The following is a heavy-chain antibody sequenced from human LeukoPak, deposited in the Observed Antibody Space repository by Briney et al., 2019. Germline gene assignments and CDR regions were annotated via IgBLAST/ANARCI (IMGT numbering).Heavy chain of an antibody. Sequence: KPSETLSLTCTVSGGSISSYYWSWIRQPPGKGLEWTGHISDSGSTNYNPSLKGRLTISVDTSKNQFSLKPSSVTAADTAVYYCARTRYSSGWFFDYWGQGILVTVSS. V-gene: IGHV4-59*01. J-gene: IGHJ4*02. CDR3: ARTRYSSGWFFDY. CDR1: GGSISSYY. CDR2: ISDSGST. D-gene: IGHD6-19*01.